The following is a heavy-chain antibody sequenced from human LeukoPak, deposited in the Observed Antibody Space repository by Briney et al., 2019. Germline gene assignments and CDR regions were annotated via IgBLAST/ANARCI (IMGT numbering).Heavy chain of an antibody. Sequence: GGSLRLSCAASGFTLDDYTMHWVRQAPGKGLEWVSLISWDGGSTYYADSVKGRFTISRDNSKNSLYLQMNSLRTEDTALYYCAKGIYYYGSGAGVDYWGQGTLVTVSS. D-gene: IGHD3-10*01. CDR3: AKGIYYYGSGAGVDY. CDR1: GFTLDDYT. J-gene: IGHJ4*02. CDR2: ISWDGGST. V-gene: IGHV3-43*01.